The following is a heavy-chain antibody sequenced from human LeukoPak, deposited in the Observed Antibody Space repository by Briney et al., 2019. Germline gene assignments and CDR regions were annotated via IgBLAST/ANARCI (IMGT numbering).Heavy chain of an antibody. J-gene: IGHJ5*02. CDR2: INPNSGGT. D-gene: IGHD6-6*01. Sequence: ASVKVSCKASGYTFTGYYMHWVRQAPGQGLEWMGWINPNSGGTNYAQKFQGRVTMTRDTSISTAYMVLSRLRSDDTAVYYCARGFGSSSTVFWFDPWGQGTLVTVSS. V-gene: IGHV1-2*02. CDR3: ARGFGSSSTVFWFDP. CDR1: GYTFTGYY.